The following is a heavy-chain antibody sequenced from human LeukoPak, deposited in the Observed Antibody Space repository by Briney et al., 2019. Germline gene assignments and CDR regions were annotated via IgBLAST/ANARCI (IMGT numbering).Heavy chain of an antibody. Sequence: ASVKVSCKASGGTFSSYAISWVRQAPGQGLEWMGGIIPIFGTANYAQKFQGRVTMTTNTSTSTAYMELRSLRSDDTAVYYCAREYSLVGAWSYMDVWGKGTTVTVSS. D-gene: IGHD1-26*01. J-gene: IGHJ6*03. CDR3: AREYSLVGAWSYMDV. CDR1: GGTFSSYA. CDR2: IIPIFGTA. V-gene: IGHV1-69*05.